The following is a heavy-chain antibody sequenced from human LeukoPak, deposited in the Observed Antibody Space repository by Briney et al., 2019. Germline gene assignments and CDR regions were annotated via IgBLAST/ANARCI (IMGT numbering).Heavy chain of an antibody. J-gene: IGHJ6*02. D-gene: IGHD3-22*01. CDR1: GFTVSSNY. CDR3: ARADPRSYYDSSGYFYPMDV. V-gene: IGHV3-66*01. Sequence: PGGSLRLSCAASGFTVSSNYMSWVRQAPGKGLEWVSDIYSGGSTYYADSVKGRFTISRDNPKNTLYLQMNSVRAEDTAVYYCARADPRSYYDSSGYFYPMDVWGQGTTVTVSS. CDR2: IYSGGST.